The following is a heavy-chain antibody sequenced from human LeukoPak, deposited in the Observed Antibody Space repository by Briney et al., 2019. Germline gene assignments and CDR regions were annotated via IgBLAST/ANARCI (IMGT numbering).Heavy chain of an antibody. CDR3: TTDFRPGYCSGTSCYAGWFDP. V-gene: IGHV3-23*01. D-gene: IGHD2-2*01. J-gene: IGHJ5*02. CDR1: GFTFSSYW. CDR2: ISGSGGNT. Sequence: GGSLRLSCAASGFTFSSYWMHWVRQAPGKGLEWVSAISGSGGNTYYAGSVKGRFTISRDNSNNTLYLQMNSLKTEDTAVYYCTTDFRPGYCSGTSCYAGWFDPWGQGTLVTVSS.